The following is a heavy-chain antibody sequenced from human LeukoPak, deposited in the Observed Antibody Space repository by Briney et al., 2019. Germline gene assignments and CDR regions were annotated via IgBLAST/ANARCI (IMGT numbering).Heavy chain of an antibody. D-gene: IGHD3-3*01. CDR3: ARTLKSDDFWSGYYYYYMDV. CDR2: IIPIFGTA. V-gene: IGHV1-69*05. J-gene: IGHJ6*03. Sequence: SVKVSCKASGGTFSSYAISWVRQAPGQGLEWMGRIIPIFGTANYAQRFQGRVTITTDESTSTAYMELSGLRSEDTAVYYCARTLKSDDFWSGYYYYYMDVWGKGTTVTVSS. CDR1: GGTFSSYA.